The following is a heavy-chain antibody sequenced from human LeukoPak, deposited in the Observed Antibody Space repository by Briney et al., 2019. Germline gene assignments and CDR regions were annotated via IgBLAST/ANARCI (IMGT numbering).Heavy chain of an antibody. V-gene: IGHV1-8*01. D-gene: IGHD6-6*01. CDR2: MNPNSGNT. CDR1: GYTFTSYD. Sequence: ASVTVSFKSSGYTFTSYDINWVRQATGQGLEWMGWMNPNSGNTGYEQKFQGRVTMTRDTSISTAYMELSRLRSDDTAVYYCARGGSSFRLYYFDYWGQGTLVTVSS. CDR3: ARGGSSFRLYYFDY. J-gene: IGHJ4*02.